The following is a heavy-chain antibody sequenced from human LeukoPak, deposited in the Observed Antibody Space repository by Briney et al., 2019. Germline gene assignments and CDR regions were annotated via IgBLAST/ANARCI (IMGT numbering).Heavy chain of an antibody. CDR2: ISYDGSNK. J-gene: IGHJ5*02. CDR1: GFTFSSYG. CDR3: AKGNNWFDP. V-gene: IGHV3-30*18. Sequence: PGRSLRLSCAASGFTFSSYGMHWVRQVPGKGLEWVAVISYDGSNKYYADSVKGRFTISRDNSKNTLYLQMNSLRAEDTAVYYCAKGNNWFDPWGQGTLVTVSS.